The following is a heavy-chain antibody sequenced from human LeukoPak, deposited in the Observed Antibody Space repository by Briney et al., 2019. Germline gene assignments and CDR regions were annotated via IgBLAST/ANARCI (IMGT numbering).Heavy chain of an antibody. V-gene: IGHV3-30*03. CDR1: GFTFSTYG. CDR2: ISYDGSNK. Sequence: GRSLTLSCAASGFTFSTYGMHWVRQAPGKGLEWVAVISYDGSNKYYTDPVKGRFTISRDNSKNTLYLQINSLRAEDTAVYYCARDLYSSVENDYWGQGTLVTVSS. J-gene: IGHJ4*02. D-gene: IGHD6-19*01. CDR3: ARDLYSSVENDY.